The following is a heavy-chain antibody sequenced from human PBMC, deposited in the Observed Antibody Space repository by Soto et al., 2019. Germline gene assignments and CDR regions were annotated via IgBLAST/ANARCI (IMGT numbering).Heavy chain of an antibody. V-gene: IGHV1-69*10. CDR1: GGTFSSYA. Sequence: ASVKVSCKASGGTFSSYAISWVRQAPGQGLEWMGGIIPILGIANYAQKFQGRVTITADKSTSTAYMELSSLRSEDTAVYYCARGLIVGATTYFDYWGQGTLVTVSS. CDR3: ARGLIVGATTYFDY. J-gene: IGHJ4*02. D-gene: IGHD1-26*01. CDR2: IIPILGIA.